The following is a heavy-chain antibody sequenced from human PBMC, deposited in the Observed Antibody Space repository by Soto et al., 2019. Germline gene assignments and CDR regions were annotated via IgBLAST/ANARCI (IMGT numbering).Heavy chain of an antibody. D-gene: IGHD5-18*01. CDR1: GGSISSYY. J-gene: IGHJ4*02. Sequence: QVQLQESGPGLVKPSETLSLTCTVSGGSISSYYWSWIRQPPGKGLGWIGYIYYSGSTNYNPSLKRRVPISVDTSKNQFSLKLSSVTAADTAVYYCARVHVDTAMGTGFDYWGQGTLVTVSS. CDR3: ARVHVDTAMGTGFDY. CDR2: IYYSGST. V-gene: IGHV4-59*01.